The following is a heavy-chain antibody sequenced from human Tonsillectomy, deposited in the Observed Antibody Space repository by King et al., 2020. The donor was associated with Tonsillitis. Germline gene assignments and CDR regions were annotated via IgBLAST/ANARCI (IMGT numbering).Heavy chain of an antibody. D-gene: IGHD6-13*01. J-gene: IGHJ4*02. CDR1: GFTFSSFG. Sequence: VQLVESGGGVVQPGGSLRLSCAASGFTFSSFGMHWVRQAPGKGLGWVAFIRYDESNKYYVDSVKGRFTISRDNSKNTLYLQMNSLRAEDTAVYYCAKVRFRWAPSAGGTDSDYWGQGTLVTVSS. CDR2: IRYDESNK. CDR3: AKVRFRWAPSAGGTDSDY. V-gene: IGHV3-30*02.